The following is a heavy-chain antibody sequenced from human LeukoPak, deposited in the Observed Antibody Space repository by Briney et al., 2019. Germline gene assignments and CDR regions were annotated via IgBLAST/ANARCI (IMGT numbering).Heavy chain of an antibody. D-gene: IGHD2-8*01. Sequence: GAVKDSRKTSGYTFTKYVMHWVGQARGERGERMGWINAGKGNTKYSQEFQGRITITRDTIARTAYMELSRVRSEDMALYYCARDSCTSAVCGYDMDVWGKGTTVTISS. V-gene: IGHV1-3*03. CDR1: GYTFTKYV. CDR2: INAGKGNT. J-gene: IGHJ6*03. CDR3: ARDSCTSAVCGYDMDV.